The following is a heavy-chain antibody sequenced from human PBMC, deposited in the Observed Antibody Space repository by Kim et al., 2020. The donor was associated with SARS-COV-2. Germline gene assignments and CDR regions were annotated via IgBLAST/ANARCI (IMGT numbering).Heavy chain of an antibody. D-gene: IGHD2-15*01. V-gene: IGHV3-53*01. CDR1: GFIVSNYY. CDR3: ASESCNDAGCYSYFDY. Sequence: GGSLRLSCTASGFIVSNYYMSWVRQAPGKGLEWVSVLHRDGSTYYSESVKGRFSISRDDSENTLFLEMTDLRAEDAAVYYCASESCNDAGCYSYFDYWG. CDR2: LHRDGST. J-gene: IGHJ4*01.